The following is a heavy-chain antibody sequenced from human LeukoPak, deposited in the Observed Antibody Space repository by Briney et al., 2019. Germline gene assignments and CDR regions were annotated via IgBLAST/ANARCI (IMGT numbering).Heavy chain of an antibody. CDR1: GFTFSSYG. CDR2: ISYDGSNK. Sequence: GGSLRLSCAASGFTFSSYGMHWVRQAPGKGLERVAVISYDGSNKYYADSVKGRFTISRDNSKNTLYLQMNSLRAEDTAVYYCAKQGCSGGSCYSPTWGQGTLVTVSS. V-gene: IGHV3-30*18. CDR3: AKQGCSGGSCYSPT. D-gene: IGHD2-15*01. J-gene: IGHJ4*02.